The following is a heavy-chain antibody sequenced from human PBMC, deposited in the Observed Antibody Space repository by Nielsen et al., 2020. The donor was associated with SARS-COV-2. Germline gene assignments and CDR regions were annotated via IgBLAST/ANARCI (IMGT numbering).Heavy chain of an antibody. CDR1: GFTFSSCD. V-gene: IGHV3-30*03. CDR2: ISYDGSDK. D-gene: IGHD2-2*01. Sequence: GESLKISCAASGFTFSSCDMHWVRQAPGKGLEWVAVISYDGSDKYYADSVKGRFTISRDNAKNSLYLQMNSLRAEDTAVYYCARDSSYCSSTSCYGPFDYWGQGTLVTVSS. CDR3: ARDSSYCSSTSCYGPFDY. J-gene: IGHJ4*02.